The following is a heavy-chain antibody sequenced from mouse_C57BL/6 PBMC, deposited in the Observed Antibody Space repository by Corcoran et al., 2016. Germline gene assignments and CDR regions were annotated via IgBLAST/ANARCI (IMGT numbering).Heavy chain of an antibody. CDR2: INTYSGVP. V-gene: IGHV9-3*01. CDR1: GYTFTTYG. J-gene: IGHJ2*01. CDR3: ARHDAFDY. Sequence: QIQLVQSGPELKKPGETVKISCKASGYTFTTYGMSWVKQAPGKGLKWMGWINTYSGVPTYADDFKGRFAFSLETSASTAYLQINNLKNEDTATYFCARHDAFDYGGQGTTLTVSS. D-gene: IGHD2-12*01.